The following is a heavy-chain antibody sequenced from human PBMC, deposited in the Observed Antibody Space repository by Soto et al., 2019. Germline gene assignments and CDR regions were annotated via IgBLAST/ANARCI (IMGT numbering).Heavy chain of an antibody. J-gene: IGHJ6*02. Sequence: SETLSLTCTVSGGSISSSSYYWGWIRQPPGKGLEWIGSICYSGSTYYNPSLKSRVTISVDTSKNQFSLKLSSVTAADTAVYYCARHVYGSGSYYFHYYYYGMDVWGQGTTVTVSS. D-gene: IGHD3-10*01. V-gene: IGHV4-39*01. CDR2: ICYSGST. CDR3: ARHVYGSGSYYFHYYYYGMDV. CDR1: GGSISSSSYY.